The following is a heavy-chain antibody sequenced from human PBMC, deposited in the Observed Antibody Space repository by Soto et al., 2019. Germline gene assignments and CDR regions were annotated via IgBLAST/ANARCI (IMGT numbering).Heavy chain of an antibody. CDR2: IKQDGSEK. CDR1: GFTFSNYW. D-gene: IGHD3-22*01. CDR3: ARDDFYDSSANDAFDF. J-gene: IGHJ3*01. Sequence: GGSLRLSCAASGFTFSNYWMSWVRQAPGKGLEWVANIKQDGSEKYYVDSVKGRFTISRDNAKKSLYLQMNSLRAEDTAVYYCARDDFYDSSANDAFDFWGQGTMVTVSS. V-gene: IGHV3-7*05.